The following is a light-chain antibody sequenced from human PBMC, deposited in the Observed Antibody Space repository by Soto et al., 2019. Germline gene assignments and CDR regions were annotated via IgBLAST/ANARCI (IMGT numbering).Light chain of an antibody. CDR2: DVS. J-gene: IGLJ2*01. CDR1: SSDVCGYNY. Sequence: QSALTQPRSVSGSPGQSVTISCTGTSSDVCGYNYVSWYQQHPGIAPQLIIYDVSKRPSGVPDRFSGSKSGNTASLTISGLQAEDEADYYCCSYAGSYSWVFGGGTKLTVL. CDR3: CSYAGSYSWV. V-gene: IGLV2-11*01.